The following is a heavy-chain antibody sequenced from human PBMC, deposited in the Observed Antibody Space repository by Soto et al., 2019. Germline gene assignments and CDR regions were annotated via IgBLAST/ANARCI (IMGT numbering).Heavy chain of an antibody. J-gene: IGHJ4*02. V-gene: IGHV1-18*01. CDR2: ISAYNGNT. CDR1: GYTFTSYG. CDR3: ARDRGSSALDY. D-gene: IGHD1-26*01. Sequence: QVQLVQSGAEVKKPGASVKVSCKASGYTFTSYGIIWVRQAPGQGLEWMGWISAYNGNTNYAQKPKGTVTMTTATTTSTAYMELRSLRSEDTAVYYCARDRGSSALDYWGQGTLVTVSS.